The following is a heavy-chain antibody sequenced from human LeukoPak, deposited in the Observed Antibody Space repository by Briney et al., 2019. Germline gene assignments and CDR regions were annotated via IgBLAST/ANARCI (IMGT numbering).Heavy chain of an antibody. D-gene: IGHD3-10*01. V-gene: IGHV4-39*01. Sequence: PSETLSLTCTVSGDSINSHIYYWGWVRQSPGKGLEWIGSIYYSGATYYNPSLKSRVTISIDKSKNQFSLKLTSVTATDTAVYYCARHYTAYYAFDYWGQGTLVTVSS. CDR3: ARHYTAYYAFDY. CDR1: GDSINSHIYY. J-gene: IGHJ4*02. CDR2: IYYSGAT.